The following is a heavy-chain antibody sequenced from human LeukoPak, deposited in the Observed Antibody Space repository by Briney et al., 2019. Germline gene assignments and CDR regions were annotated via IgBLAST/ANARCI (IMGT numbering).Heavy chain of an antibody. CDR1: GFTFSSYN. CDR2: ISSTSSYI. J-gene: IGHJ4*02. Sequence: PGGSLRLSCAASGFTFSSYNMNWVRQAPGKGLEWVSSISSTSSYINYADSVKGRFTIPRDKAKNSLYLQMNSLRAEDTAVYYCARVTLTGYYAFDYWGQGTLVTVSS. D-gene: IGHD3-9*01. V-gene: IGHV3-21*01. CDR3: ARVTLTGYYAFDY.